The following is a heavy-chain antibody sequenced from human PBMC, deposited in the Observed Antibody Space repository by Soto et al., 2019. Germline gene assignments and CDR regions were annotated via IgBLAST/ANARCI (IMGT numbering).Heavy chain of an antibody. CDR3: ASDPQMATISHYFDY. V-gene: IGHV3-30-3*01. J-gene: IGHJ4*02. Sequence: QVQLVESGGGVVQPGRSLRLSCAASGFTFSSYAMHWVRQAPGKGLGWVAVISYDGSNKYYADSVKGRFTISRDNSKNTLYLQMNSLRAEDTAVYYCASDPQMATISHYFDYWGQGTLVTVSS. D-gene: IGHD5-12*01. CDR2: ISYDGSNK. CDR1: GFTFSSYA.